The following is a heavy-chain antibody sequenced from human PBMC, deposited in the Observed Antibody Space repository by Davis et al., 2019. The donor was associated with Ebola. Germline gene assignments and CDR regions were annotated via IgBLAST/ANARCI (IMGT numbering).Heavy chain of an antibody. CDR2: LGLGADT. V-gene: IGHV3-23*01. D-gene: IGHD2/OR15-2a*01. J-gene: IGHJ3*01. Sequence: GGSLRLSCAASGFIFSSYVMSWVRQAPGKGLEWVSTLGLGADTYYADSVKGRFTISRDNSKNTLYLQMNGLRVEDTAIYYCAKDNRNIWSEVWGQGTMVTGSS. CDR3: AKDNRNIWSEV. CDR1: GFIFSSYV.